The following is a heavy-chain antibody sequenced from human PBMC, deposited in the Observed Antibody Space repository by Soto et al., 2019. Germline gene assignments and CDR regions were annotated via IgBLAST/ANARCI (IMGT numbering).Heavy chain of an antibody. CDR2: ISWDSATV. J-gene: IGHJ5*02. V-gene: IGHV3-9*01. D-gene: IGHD3-9*01. CDR3: VQGRYPTMATPLDH. CDR1: GVTFDDCA. Sequence: LXLSFSASGVTFDDCAMHWVLPAPGKGPEWVSGISWDSATVGYAESVKGRVTITRDDAKNSLYLQMDSLRREDTALYYCVQGRYPTMATPLDHWGQGTLVTVSS.